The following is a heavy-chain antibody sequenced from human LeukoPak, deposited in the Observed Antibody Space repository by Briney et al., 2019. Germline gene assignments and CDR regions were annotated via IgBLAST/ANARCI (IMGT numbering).Heavy chain of an antibody. CDR2: INPNSGGT. CDR1: GYTFTSYP. Sequence: ASVKVSCKASGYTFTSYPISWVRQAPGQGLEWMGWINPNSGGTNYAQKFQGRVTMTRDTSISTAYMELSRLRSDDTAVYYCARALDIVAVWWFDPWGQGTLVTVSS. J-gene: IGHJ5*02. V-gene: IGHV1-2*02. CDR3: ARALDIVAVWWFDP. D-gene: IGHD5-12*01.